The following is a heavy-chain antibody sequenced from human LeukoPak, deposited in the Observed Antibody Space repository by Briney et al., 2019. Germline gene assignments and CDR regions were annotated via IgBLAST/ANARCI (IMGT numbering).Heavy chain of an antibody. CDR3: ARGVHYYDSSGYYN. Sequence: GGSLRLSCAASGFTFSSYAMHWVRQAPGKGLEWVAVISYDGSNKYYADSVKGRFTISRDNSKNTLYLQMNSLRAEDTAVYYCARGVHYYDSSGYYNWGQGTLVTVSS. J-gene: IGHJ1*01. CDR2: ISYDGSNK. V-gene: IGHV3-30-3*01. D-gene: IGHD3-22*01. CDR1: GFTFSSYA.